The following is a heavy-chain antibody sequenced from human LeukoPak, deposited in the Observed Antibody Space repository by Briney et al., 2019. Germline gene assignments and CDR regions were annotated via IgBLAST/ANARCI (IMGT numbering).Heavy chain of an antibody. CDR2: IYYSGTT. CDR1: GGSISSSSDY. V-gene: IGHV4-39*01. D-gene: IGHD3-22*01. CDR3: ARHYYDSSGSRRDYYFDY. Sequence: SETLSLTCTVSGGSISSSSDYWGWIRRPPGKGLEYIGSIYYSGTTYYNPSLKSRVSMSVDMSKNQFSLKLSSVTAADTAVYYCARHYYDSSGSRRDYYFDYWGQGTLVTVSS. J-gene: IGHJ4*02.